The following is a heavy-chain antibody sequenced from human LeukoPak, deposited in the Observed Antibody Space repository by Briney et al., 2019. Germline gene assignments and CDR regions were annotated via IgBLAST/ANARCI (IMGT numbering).Heavy chain of an antibody. V-gene: IGHV4-34*01. CDR3: ARDMVVAATPPWYYYYGMDV. D-gene: IGHD2-15*01. Sequence: SETLSLTCAVYGGSFSGYYWSWIRQPPGKGLEWIGETNHSGSTNYNPSLKSRVTISVDTSKNQFSLKLSSVTAADTAVYYCARDMVVAATPPWYYYYGMDVWGQGTTVTVSS. CDR1: GGSFSGYY. J-gene: IGHJ6*02. CDR2: TNHSGST.